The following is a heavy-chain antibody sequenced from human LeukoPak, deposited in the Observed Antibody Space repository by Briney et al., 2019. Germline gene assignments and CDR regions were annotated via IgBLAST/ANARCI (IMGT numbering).Heavy chain of an antibody. Sequence: GASVKVSCKGSGYIFTNDYIQWVRQAPGQGLEWMGMISPNSGGTTYAQRFHGRFTVTRDTSTSSVYMELSSLTSEDTAVYYCAREEHGGLYDYWGQGTLVTVSS. CDR3: AREEHGGLYDY. CDR2: ISPNSGGT. V-gene: IGHV1-46*01. J-gene: IGHJ4*02. CDR1: GYIFTNDY. D-gene: IGHD4-23*01.